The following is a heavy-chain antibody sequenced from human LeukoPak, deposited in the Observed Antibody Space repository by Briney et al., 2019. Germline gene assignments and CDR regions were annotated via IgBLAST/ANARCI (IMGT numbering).Heavy chain of an antibody. CDR2: INHSGST. J-gene: IGHJ5*02. V-gene: IGHV4-34*01. Sequence: SETLSLTCTVSGGSISSYYWSWIRQPPGKGLEWIGEINHSGSTNYNPSLKSRVTISVDTSKNQFSLKLSSVTAADTAVYYCASLGYCSGGSCYLGWFDPWGQGTLVTVSS. CDR3: ASLGYCSGGSCYLGWFDP. CDR1: GGSISSYY. D-gene: IGHD2-15*01.